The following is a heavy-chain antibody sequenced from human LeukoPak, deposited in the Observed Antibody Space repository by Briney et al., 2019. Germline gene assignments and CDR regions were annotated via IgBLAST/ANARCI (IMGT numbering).Heavy chain of an antibody. V-gene: IGHV1-46*01. CDR2: INPSGGST. J-gene: IGHJ6*02. CDR3: ARDGIAVAGTVYYYGMDV. CDR1: GYTFTSYY. D-gene: IGHD6-19*01. Sequence: GASVKVSCKASGYTFTSYYMHWVRQAPGQGLEWMGIINPSGGSTSYAQKFQGRVTMTRDTSTSTVYMELSSLRSEDTAVYYCARDGIAVAGTVYYYGMDVWGQGTTVTVSS.